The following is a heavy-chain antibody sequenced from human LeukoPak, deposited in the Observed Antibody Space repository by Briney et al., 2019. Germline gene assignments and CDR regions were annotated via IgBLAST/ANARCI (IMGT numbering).Heavy chain of an antibody. J-gene: IGHJ4*02. CDR1: GGSISSSSYW. CDR3: ASPLGYCSSTDCYGDY. D-gene: IGHD2-2*01. V-gene: IGHV4-39*01. CDR2: IYYSGST. Sequence: SETLSLTCTVSGGSISSSSYWWGWIRQPPGKGLEWIGSIYYSGSTYYNPSLKSRVTISVDTSKNQFSLKLRSVTAADTAVYYCASPLGYCSSTDCYGDYWGQGTLVTVSS.